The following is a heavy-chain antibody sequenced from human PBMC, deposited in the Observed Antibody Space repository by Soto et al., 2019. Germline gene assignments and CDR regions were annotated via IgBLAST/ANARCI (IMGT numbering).Heavy chain of an antibody. J-gene: IGHJ6*03. V-gene: IGHV4-39*01. CDR2: IYYTGNT. CDR3: ARHHTNLYYYYYMDV. Sequence: SETLSLTCTVSGDSISSSRYHWCWIRHPPGKGLEWIGTIYYTGNTYYNPSLKSRVTISVDTSKNQFALKVNSVIAADTAVYYCARHHTNLYYYYYMDVWGNGTTVTVSS. CDR1: GDSISSSRYH.